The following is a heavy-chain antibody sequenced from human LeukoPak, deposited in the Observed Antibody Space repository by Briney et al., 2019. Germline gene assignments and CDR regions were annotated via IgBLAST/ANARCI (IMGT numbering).Heavy chain of an antibody. CDR2: IIPILGIA. J-gene: IGHJ4*02. V-gene: IGHV1-69*04. CDR3: ARDRGSYSPFDY. CDR1: GGAFSSYT. Sequence: SVKVSCKAAGGAFSSYTISWVRQAPGQGLEWMGRIIPILGIANYAQKFQGRVTITADKSTSTAYMELSSLRSEDTAVYYCARDRGSYSPFDYWGQGTLVTVSS. D-gene: IGHD1-26*01.